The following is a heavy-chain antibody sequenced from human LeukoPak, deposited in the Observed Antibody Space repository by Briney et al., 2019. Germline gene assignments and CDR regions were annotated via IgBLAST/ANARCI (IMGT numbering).Heavy chain of an antibody. CDR1: GYTFTSYG. V-gene: IGHV1-18*01. CDR2: ISAYNGNT. CDR3: ARDRGTPKGGDAFDI. J-gene: IGHJ3*02. Sequence: ASVKVSCKASGYTFTSYGISWVRQAPGQGLEWMGWISAYNGNTDYAQKFQGRVTMTRDMSTSTVYMELSSLRSEDTAVYYCARDRGTPKGGDAFDIWGQGTMVTVSS. D-gene: IGHD1/OR15-1a*01.